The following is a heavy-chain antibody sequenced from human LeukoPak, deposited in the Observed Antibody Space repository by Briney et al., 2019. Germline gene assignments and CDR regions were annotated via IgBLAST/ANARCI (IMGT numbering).Heavy chain of an antibody. CDR3: ARDIGVYSYGFDH. V-gene: IGHV3-21*01. CDR2: ISSSSSYI. D-gene: IGHD5-18*01. Sequence: GGSLRLSCAASGFTFSSYSMNWVRQAPGKGLEWVSSISSSSSYIYYADSVKGRFTISRDNAKNSLYLQMNSLRAEDTAVYYCARDIGVYSYGFDHWGQGTLVTVSS. J-gene: IGHJ4*02. CDR1: GFTFSSYS.